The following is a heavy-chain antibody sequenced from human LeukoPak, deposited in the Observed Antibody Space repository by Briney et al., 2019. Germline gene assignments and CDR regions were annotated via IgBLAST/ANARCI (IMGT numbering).Heavy chain of an antibody. Sequence: GGSLRLSCAASGFTFSSYAMSWVRQAPGKGLEWVSAISGSGGSTYYADSVKGRFTNSRDNSKNTLYLQMNSLRAEDTAVYYCAKSGGVTTYYYYYGMDVWGQGTTVTVSS. D-gene: IGHD3-16*01. CDR2: ISGSGGST. J-gene: IGHJ6*02. CDR3: AKSGGVTTYYYYYGMDV. CDR1: GFTFSSYA. V-gene: IGHV3-23*01.